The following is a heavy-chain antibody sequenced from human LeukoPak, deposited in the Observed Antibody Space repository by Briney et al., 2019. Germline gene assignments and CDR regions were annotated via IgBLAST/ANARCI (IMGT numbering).Heavy chain of an antibody. V-gene: IGHV3-13*03. CDR2: IGTAGDT. J-gene: IGHJ4*02. D-gene: IGHD3-16*01. Sequence: GGSLRLSCAACGFTFSSYDMHWVRQATGKGLGWVSAIGTAGDTYYPGSVKGQFTISRENAKNSLYLQMNSLRAGDTAVYYCATRPPSETYYGVLDYWGQGTLVTVSS. CDR3: ATRPPSETYYGVLDY. CDR1: GFTFSSYD.